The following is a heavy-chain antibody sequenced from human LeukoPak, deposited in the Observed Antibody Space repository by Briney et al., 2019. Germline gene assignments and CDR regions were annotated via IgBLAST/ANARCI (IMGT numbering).Heavy chain of an antibody. CDR2: MNPNSRNT. CDR1: EYTFTSYD. J-gene: IGHJ4*02. Sequence: APVKVSCKASEYTFTSYDINWVRQATGQGLEWMGWMNPNSRNTGYAQKFQGRVTMTRNTSISTAYMELSSLTFEDTAVYYCARGRHPGPTWISEYWGQGTLVTVSS. CDR3: ARGRHPGPTWISEY. D-gene: IGHD5-12*01. V-gene: IGHV1-8*01.